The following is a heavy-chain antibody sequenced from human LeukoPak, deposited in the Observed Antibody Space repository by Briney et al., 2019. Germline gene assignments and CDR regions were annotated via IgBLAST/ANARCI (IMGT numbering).Heavy chain of an antibody. J-gene: IGHJ6*03. CDR3: ARHSRYSRPYYYYYMDV. CDR1: GYSFSDYW. Sequence: GESLKVSCKASGYSFSDYWIGWVRKMPGEGLEWMGVIYPSDSATRYSPSFQGQVTISADKSISTAYLQWSSLKTSDTAMYYCARHSRYSRPYYYYYMDVWGKGTTVTVSS. D-gene: IGHD6-13*01. V-gene: IGHV5-51*01. CDR2: IYPSDSAT.